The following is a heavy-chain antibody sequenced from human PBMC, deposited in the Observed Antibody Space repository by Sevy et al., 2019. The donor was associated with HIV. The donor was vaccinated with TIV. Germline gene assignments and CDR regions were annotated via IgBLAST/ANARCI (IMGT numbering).Heavy chain of an antibody. CDR2: INPNSGDT. J-gene: IGHJ5*02. CDR3: ARVPTIFTEVNWFDP. Sequence: ASVKVSCKASGYTFTAYYIHWVRQAPGQGLEYMGWINPNSGDTNYAQNFQGRVTMTSDTSISTVYMDLNRLGYDDTAVYYCARVPTIFTEVNWFDPWGQGTLVTVSS. D-gene: IGHD3-3*01. V-gene: IGHV1-2*02. CDR1: GYTFTAYY.